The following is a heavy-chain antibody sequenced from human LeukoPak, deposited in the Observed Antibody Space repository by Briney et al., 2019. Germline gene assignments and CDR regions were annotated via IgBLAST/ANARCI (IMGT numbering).Heavy chain of an antibody. Sequence: SETLSLTCTGSGGFISSYYWSWIRQPPSKGLEWIGYIYTSGSTNYNPSLKSRVTISVDTSKNQFSLKLSSVTAADTAVYYCARRAPYGDYGYDYWGQGTLVTVSS. CDR3: ARRAPYGDYGYDY. J-gene: IGHJ4*02. CDR1: GGFISSYY. CDR2: IYTSGST. D-gene: IGHD4-17*01. V-gene: IGHV4-4*09.